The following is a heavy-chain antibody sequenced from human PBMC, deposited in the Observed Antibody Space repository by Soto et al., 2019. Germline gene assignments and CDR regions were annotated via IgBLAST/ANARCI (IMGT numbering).Heavy chain of an antibody. CDR1: GYIFTNND. D-gene: IGHD3-16*01. CDR2: MNPGSGDT. CDR3: ARMATFGSLNWFDP. V-gene: IGHV1-8*01. Sequence: ASVKVSCTASGYIFTNNDVSWVRQAIGQGLELMGWMNPGSGDTGYAQKFQGRVTMTRDISIATAYMELSSLRSDDTAIYYCARMATFGSLNWFDPWGQGTLVTVSS. J-gene: IGHJ5*02.